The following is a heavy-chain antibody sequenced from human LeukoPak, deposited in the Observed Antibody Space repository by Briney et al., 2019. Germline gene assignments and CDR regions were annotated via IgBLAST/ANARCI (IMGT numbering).Heavy chain of an antibody. CDR2: IYAGIDNT. V-gene: IGHV3-23*01. Sequence: GGSLRLSCAASGFIFSHYAMIWVRQAPGKGLEWVSAIYAGIDNTLYAESVKGRFTISRGNSKNTLFLQMNNLRVDDTAVYYCAKDPNGDYVGAFDFWGQGTMVSVSS. CDR3: AKDPNGDYVGAFDF. CDR1: GFIFSHYA. J-gene: IGHJ3*01. D-gene: IGHD4-17*01.